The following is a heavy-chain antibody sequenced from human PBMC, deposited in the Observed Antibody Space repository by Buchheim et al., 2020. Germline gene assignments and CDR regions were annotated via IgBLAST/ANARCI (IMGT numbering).Heavy chain of an antibody. CDR2: IWYDGSNK. CDR1: GFTFSSYG. V-gene: IGHV3-33*01. J-gene: IGHJ6*02. CDR3: ARDPHSGTSCYFSCRVYYYGMDV. Sequence: QVQLVESGGGVVQPGRSLRLSCAASGFTFSSYGMHWVRQAPGKGLEWVAVIWYDGSNKYYADSVKGRFTISRDNSKNTLYLQMNSLRAEDTAVYYCARDPHSGTSCYFSCRVYYYGMDVWGQGTT. D-gene: IGHD2-2*01.